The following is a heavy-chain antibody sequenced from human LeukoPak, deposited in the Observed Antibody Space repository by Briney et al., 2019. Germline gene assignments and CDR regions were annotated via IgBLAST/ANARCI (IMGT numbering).Heavy chain of an antibody. Sequence: GRSRRLSCAASGSTFTTFGIHWVRQSPGKALEWVGAISPHGVIEYYTDSVKGRFTITTDNSKNIIYQQMNSLRGEGSAVYYWAKINNNDYDWGQGNPVTVSS. CDR1: GSTFTTFG. J-gene: IGHJ4*02. D-gene: IGHD5-12*01. CDR3: AKINNNDYD. V-gene: IGHV3-30*18. CDR2: ISPHGVIE.